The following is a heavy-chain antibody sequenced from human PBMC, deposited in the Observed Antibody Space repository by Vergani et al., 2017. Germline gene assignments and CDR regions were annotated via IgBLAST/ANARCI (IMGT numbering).Heavy chain of an antibody. CDR3: ARGRGVSFSIAAREEFDP. V-gene: IGHV4-61*10. CDR1: GGSISSGSYY. D-gene: IGHD6-6*01. Sequence: QVQLQESGPGLVKPSQTLSLTCTVSGGSISSGSYYWSWIRQPAGKGLEWIGYIYYSGSTTYNPSLKSRVTISVDTSNNQFSLKRSSVTAADTAVYYCARGRGVSFSIAAREEFDPWGQGTLVTVSS. CDR2: IYYSGST. J-gene: IGHJ5*02.